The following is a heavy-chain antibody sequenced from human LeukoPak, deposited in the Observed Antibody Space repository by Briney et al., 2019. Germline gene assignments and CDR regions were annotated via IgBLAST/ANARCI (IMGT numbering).Heavy chain of an antibody. Sequence: GGSLRLSCAASGFTFSSYSMNWVRQAPGKGLEWVSYISSSSSTIYYADSVKGRFTISRDNAKNSLYLQMNSLRDEDTAVYYCGRVLFFYYNSGVYPGGYYFDCWGEAPLAPFSS. CDR2: ISSSSSTI. V-gene: IGHV3-48*02. J-gene: IGHJ4*02. CDR3: GRVLFFYYNSGVYPGGYYFDC. D-gene: IGHD3-22*01. CDR1: GFTFSSYS.